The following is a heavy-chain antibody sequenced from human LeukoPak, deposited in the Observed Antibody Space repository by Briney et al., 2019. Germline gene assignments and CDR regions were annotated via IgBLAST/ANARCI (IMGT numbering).Heavy chain of an antibody. Sequence: PSETLSLTCAVYGGSFSGYCWSWIRQPPGKGLEWIGEINHSGSTNYNPSLKSRVTISVDTSKNQFSLKLSSVTAADTAVYYCARRGWYFDYWGQGTLVTVSS. J-gene: IGHJ4*02. CDR2: INHSGST. CDR3: ARRGWYFDY. CDR1: GGSFSGYC. V-gene: IGHV4-34*01.